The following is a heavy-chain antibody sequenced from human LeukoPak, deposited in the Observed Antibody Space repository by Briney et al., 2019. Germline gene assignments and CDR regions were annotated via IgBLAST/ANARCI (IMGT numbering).Heavy chain of an antibody. J-gene: IGHJ6*03. V-gene: IGHV3-23*01. CDR3: AAQGRGFFSWDYYYYYYMDV. D-gene: IGHD3-10*01. CDR2: ISGSGGST. Sequence: TGGSLRLSCAASGFTFSSYAMSWVRQAPGKGLEWVSAISGSGGSTYYADSVKGRFTISRDNSKNTLYLQMNSLRAEDTAVYYCAAQGRGFFSWDYYYYYYMDVWGKGTTVTVSS. CDR1: GFTFSSYA.